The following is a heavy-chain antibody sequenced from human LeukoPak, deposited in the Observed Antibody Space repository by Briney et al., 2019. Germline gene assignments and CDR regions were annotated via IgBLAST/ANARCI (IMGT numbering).Heavy chain of an antibody. CDR2: IRHNGDNT. CDR1: GFTFSRYD. CDR3: VNMGGDVYYGGDF. Sequence: PGGSLRLSCAASGFTFSRYDMGWVRQAPGKGLEWGSSIRHNGDNTYYADSVKGRFAISRDNSKNTLYLQMNSLRDEDTALYYCVNMGGDVYYGGDFWGQGAPVIVSP. D-gene: IGHD5-24*01. J-gene: IGHJ4*02. V-gene: IGHV3-23*01.